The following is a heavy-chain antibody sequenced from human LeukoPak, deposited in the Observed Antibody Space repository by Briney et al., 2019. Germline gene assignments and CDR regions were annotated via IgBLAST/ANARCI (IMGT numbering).Heavy chain of an antibody. J-gene: IGHJ4*02. CDR2: SHHTGGT. D-gene: IGHD4-17*01. Sequence: PSETLSLTCKVSGGSIATYKDYWGWVRQSAGKGLEWIGSSHHTGGTFYNPSLQSRVTIVLDTSNNLFSLKLSSVTAADTAVYYCARHIYGDSPFDYWGQGTLVTVSS. CDR3: ARHIYGDSPFDY. CDR1: GGSIATYKDY. V-gene: IGHV4-39*01.